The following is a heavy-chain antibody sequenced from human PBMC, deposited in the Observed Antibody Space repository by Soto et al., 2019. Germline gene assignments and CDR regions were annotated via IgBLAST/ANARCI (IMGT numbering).Heavy chain of an antibody. CDR1: GFTFSSYS. D-gene: IGHD5-12*01. V-gene: IGHV3-48*01. Sequence: PGGSLRLSCAASGFTFSSYSMNWVRQAPGKGLEWVSYISSSSSTIYYADSVKGRFTISRDNAKNSLYLQMNSLRAEDTAVYYCARDKSGYDPALIDYWGQGTLVTVSS. CDR3: ARDKSGYDPALIDY. CDR2: ISSSSSTI. J-gene: IGHJ4*02.